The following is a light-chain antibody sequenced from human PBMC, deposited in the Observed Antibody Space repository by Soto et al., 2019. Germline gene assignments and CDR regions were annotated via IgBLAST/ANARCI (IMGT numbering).Light chain of an antibody. CDR2: STN. Sequence: QTVVTQEPSFSVSPGGTVTLTCSLNSGSVSTSYYPSWYQQTPGQAPRTLIYSTNSRSSGVPDRFSGSIIGNKAALTITGAQADDESDYYCVLYVGSGISVFGGGTKLTVL. CDR1: SGSVSTSYY. CDR3: VLYVGSGISV. V-gene: IGLV8-61*01. J-gene: IGLJ2*01.